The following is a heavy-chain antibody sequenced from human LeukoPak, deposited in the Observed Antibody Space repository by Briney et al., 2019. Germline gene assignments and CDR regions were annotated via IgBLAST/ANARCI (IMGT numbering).Heavy chain of an antibody. Sequence: GGSLRLSCAASGFTFSDYVIHWVRQAPGKGLEWVAWIQNDANKEYYADSAKGRFTISRDNSKKTVYLQVNSLRAEDAAVYFCARDIWDQETRYFDYWGQGTLVTVSS. V-gene: IGHV3-30*02. D-gene: IGHD1-26*01. J-gene: IGHJ4*02. CDR3: ARDIWDQETRYFDY. CDR2: IQNDANKE. CDR1: GFTFSDYV.